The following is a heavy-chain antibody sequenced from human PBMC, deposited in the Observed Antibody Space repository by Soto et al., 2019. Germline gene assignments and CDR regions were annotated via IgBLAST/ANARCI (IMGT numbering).Heavy chain of an antibody. CDR2: FDPEDGET. CDR1: GKSLTDLC. CDR3: ATDAHGDYVGFDP. D-gene: IGHD4-17*01. Sequence: APVRSSDRVSGKSLTDLCMQWVRQAPGKGLEWMGGFDPEDGETIYAQKFQGRVTMTEDTSTDTAYMELSSLRSEDTAVYYCATDAHGDYVGFDPWGQGTLVTVS. J-gene: IGHJ5*02. V-gene: IGHV1-24*01.